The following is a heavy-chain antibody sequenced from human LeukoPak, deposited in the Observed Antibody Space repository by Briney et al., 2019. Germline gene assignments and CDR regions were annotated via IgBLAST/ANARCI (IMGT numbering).Heavy chain of an antibody. V-gene: IGHV4-30-4*01. J-gene: IGHJ4*02. CDR3: AGYEQWLAFDY. CDR1: GGSISSGDYY. Sequence: PSETLSLTCTVSGGSISSGDYYWSWIRQPPGKGLEWIGYIYYSGSTYYNPSLKSRVTISVDTSKNQFSLKLSSVTAADTAVYNCAGYEQWLAFDYWGQGTLVTVSS. D-gene: IGHD6-19*01. CDR2: IYYSGST.